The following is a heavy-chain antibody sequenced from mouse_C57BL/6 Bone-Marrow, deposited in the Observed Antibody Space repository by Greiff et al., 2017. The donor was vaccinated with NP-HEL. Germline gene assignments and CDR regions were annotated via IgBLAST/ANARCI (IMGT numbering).Heavy chain of an antibody. CDR2: ISNGGGST. V-gene: IGHV5-12*01. Sequence: EVMLVESGGGLVQPGGSLKLSCAASGFTFSDYYTYWVRQTPEKRLEWVAYISNGGGSTYYPDTVKGRFTISRDNAKNTLYLQMSRLKSEDTAMYYCASSMITTSPHWYFDVWGTGTTVTVSS. CDR3: ASSMITTSPHWYFDV. J-gene: IGHJ1*03. D-gene: IGHD2-4*01. CDR1: GFTFSDYY.